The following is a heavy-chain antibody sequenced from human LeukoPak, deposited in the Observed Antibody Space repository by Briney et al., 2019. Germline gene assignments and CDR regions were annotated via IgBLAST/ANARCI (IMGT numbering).Heavy chain of an antibody. J-gene: IGHJ1*01. D-gene: IGHD3-22*01. CDR2: IYYSGST. Sequence: PSETLSLTCTVSGGSISSGGYYWSWIRQHPGKGLEWIGYIYYSGSTYYNPSLKSRVTISVDTSKNQFSLKLSSVTAADTAVYYCARVSSDSSGYGYFQHWGQGTLVTVSS. CDR1: GGSISSGGYY. V-gene: IGHV4-31*03. CDR3: ARVSSDSSGYGYFQH.